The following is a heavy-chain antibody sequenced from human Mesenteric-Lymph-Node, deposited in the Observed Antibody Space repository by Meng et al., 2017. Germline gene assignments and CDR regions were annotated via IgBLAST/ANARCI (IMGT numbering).Heavy chain of an antibody. Sequence: SETLSLTCTVSGGSISSYYWSWIRQPPGKGLEWIGYINYSGSTNYNPSLKSRVTISVDTSKNQFSLKLSSVPAADTAVYYCASISYDYVWGSYRYHRTFDYWGQGTLVTVSS. CDR3: ASISYDYVWGSYRYHRTFDY. CDR1: GGSISSYY. J-gene: IGHJ4*02. CDR2: INYSGST. D-gene: IGHD3-16*02. V-gene: IGHV4-59*12.